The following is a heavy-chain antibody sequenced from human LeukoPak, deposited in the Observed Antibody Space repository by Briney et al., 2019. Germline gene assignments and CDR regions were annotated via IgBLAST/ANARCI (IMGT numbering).Heavy chain of an antibody. CDR1: GYTFTSYG. J-gene: IGHJ3*02. D-gene: IGHD3-9*01. V-gene: IGHV1-18*01. Sequence: ASVNVSCKASGYTFTSYGFSWVRQAPGQGLEWMGWMSAYNGNTHYAQKFQGKISMTTDTSTSTAYMELRSLRSDDTAVYYCARDRYTNYDILTGDAFDIWGQGTMVTVSS. CDR3: ARDRYTNYDILTGDAFDI. CDR2: MSAYNGNT.